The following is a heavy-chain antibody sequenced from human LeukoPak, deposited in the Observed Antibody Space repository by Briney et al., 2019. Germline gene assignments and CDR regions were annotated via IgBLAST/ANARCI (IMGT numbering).Heavy chain of an antibody. CDR2: IKSKIDGGTT. V-gene: IGHV3-15*01. CDR3: TTAGKLARDGYNYPYYFDY. Sequence: KSGGSLRLSCAASGFTFSSAWMTWVRQAPGKGLEWVGRIKSKIDGGTTDYAAPVKGRFSISRGDSKNTLYLQMNSLKTEDTAVYYCTTAGKLARDGYNYPYYFDYWGQGTLVTVSS. J-gene: IGHJ4*02. D-gene: IGHD5-24*01. CDR1: GFTFSSAW.